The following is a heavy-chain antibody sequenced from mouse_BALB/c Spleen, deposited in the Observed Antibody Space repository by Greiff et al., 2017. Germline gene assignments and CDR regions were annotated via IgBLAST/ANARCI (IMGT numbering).Heavy chain of an antibody. CDR1: GFTFSSYA. CDR2: ISSGGST. D-gene: IGHD2-4*01. Sequence: DVHLVESGGGLVKPGGSLKLSCAASGFTFSSYAMSWVRQTPEKRLEWVASISSGGSTYYPDSVKGRFTISRDNARNILYLQMSSLRSEDTAMYYCARGGGLRRGYYFDYWGQGTTLTVSS. V-gene: IGHV5-6-5*01. CDR3: ARGGGLRRGYYFDY. J-gene: IGHJ2*01.